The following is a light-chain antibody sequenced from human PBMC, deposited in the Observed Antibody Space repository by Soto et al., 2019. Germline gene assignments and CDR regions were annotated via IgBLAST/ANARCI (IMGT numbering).Light chain of an antibody. CDR1: QSVSSY. Sequence: EIVLTQSPATLSLSPGERATLSCRASQSVSSYLAWYQQKPGQAPRLLIYDTSKRATGIPARFSGSGSGTDFTLTISSLEPEDFAVFYCQQRTNWPRSFTFGPGTKVDIK. CDR3: QQRTNWPRSFT. V-gene: IGKV3-11*01. CDR2: DTS. J-gene: IGKJ3*01.